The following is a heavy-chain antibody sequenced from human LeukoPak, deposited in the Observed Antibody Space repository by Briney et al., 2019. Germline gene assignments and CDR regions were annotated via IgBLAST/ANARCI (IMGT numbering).Heavy chain of an antibody. D-gene: IGHD3-22*01. V-gene: IGHV1-69*04. CDR2: IIPIFGIA. CDR3: ARDRPNYYDSSGYYNSGAFDI. Sequence: ASVKVSCKASGGTSSSYAISWVRQAPGQGLEWMGRIIPIFGIANYAQKFQGRVTITADKSTSTAYMELSSLRSEDTAVYYCARDRPNYYDSSGYYNSGAFDIWGQGTMVTVSS. CDR1: GGTSSSYA. J-gene: IGHJ3*02.